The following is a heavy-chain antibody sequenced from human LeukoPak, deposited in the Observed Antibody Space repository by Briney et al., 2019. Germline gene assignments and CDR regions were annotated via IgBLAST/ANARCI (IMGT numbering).Heavy chain of an antibody. CDR3: ARAYGSGTLDWFDP. CDR2: ISSSSSYI. Sequence: GGSLRLSCAASGFTFSSYSMNWVRQAPGKGLEWVSSISSSSSYIYYADSVKGRFTISRDNAKNSLYLQMNSLRAEDTAVYFCARAYGSGTLDWFDPWGQGTLVTVSS. J-gene: IGHJ5*02. CDR1: GFTFSSYS. D-gene: IGHD3-10*01. V-gene: IGHV3-21*01.